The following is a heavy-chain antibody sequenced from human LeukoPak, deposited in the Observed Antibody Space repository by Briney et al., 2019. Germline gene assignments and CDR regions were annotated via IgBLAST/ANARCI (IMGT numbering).Heavy chain of an antibody. Sequence: PGGSLRLSCAASGFTFSNYWMHWVRQAPGKGLVWVSRIYNDGSSTSYADSVKGRFTISRDNAKNSLYLQMNTLRAEDTAVYFCTRDREITGAFDAFDIWGLGTMVTVSS. J-gene: IGHJ3*02. CDR1: GFTFSNYW. CDR3: TRDREITGAFDAFDI. V-gene: IGHV3-74*01. D-gene: IGHD1-14*01. CDR2: IYNDGSST.